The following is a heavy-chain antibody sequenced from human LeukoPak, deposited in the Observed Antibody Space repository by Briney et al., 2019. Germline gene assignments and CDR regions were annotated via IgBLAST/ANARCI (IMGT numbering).Heavy chain of an antibody. CDR2: ISYDGSNK. D-gene: IGHD1-26*01. V-gene: IGHV3-30-3*01. CDR3: ARSHYLYGMDV. Sequence: PGRSLRLSCAASGFTFSSYAMHWVRQAPGKGLEWVAVISYDGSNKYYADSVKGRFTISRDNSKNTLYLQMNSLRAEDTAVYYCARSHYLYGMDVWGQGTTVTVSS. CDR1: GFTFSSYA. J-gene: IGHJ6*02.